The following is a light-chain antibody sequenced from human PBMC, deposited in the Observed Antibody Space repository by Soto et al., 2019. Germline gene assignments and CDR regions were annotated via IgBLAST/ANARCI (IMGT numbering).Light chain of an antibody. CDR1: SSNIGSNT. CDR3: AAWDDSLNGPV. V-gene: IGLV1-44*01. CDR2: SNN. J-gene: IGLJ3*02. Sequence: QSALTQPPSASGTPGQRVTISCSGSSSNIGSNTVNWYQQLPGTAPKLLIYSNNQRPSGVPDRFSGSKSGTSASLAISGLQSEDEADIYCAAWDDSLNGPVFGGGTKLTVL.